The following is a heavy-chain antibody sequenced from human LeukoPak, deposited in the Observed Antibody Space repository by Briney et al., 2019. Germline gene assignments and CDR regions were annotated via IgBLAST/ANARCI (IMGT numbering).Heavy chain of an antibody. J-gene: IGHJ5*02. D-gene: IGHD6-13*01. V-gene: IGHV3-23*01. CDR2: ISGSGGST. CDR3: AHPTEYSSSWYGNWFDP. Sequence: GGSLRLSCAASGFTFTSYAMTWVRQAPGKGLEWVPAISGSGGSTYYADSVKGRFTISRDNSKNPLYLQMNSLRAEDTAVYYCAHPTEYSSSWYGNWFDPWGQGTLVTVSS. CDR1: GFTFTSYA.